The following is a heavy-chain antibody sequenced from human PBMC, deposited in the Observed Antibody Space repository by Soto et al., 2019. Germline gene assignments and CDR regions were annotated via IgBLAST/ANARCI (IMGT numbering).Heavy chain of an antibody. J-gene: IGHJ5*02. CDR2: IKSKSDGGTT. V-gene: IGHV3-15*01. Sequence: GGSLRLSCVVSGFTFSRDEMHWVRQAPGKGLDWVGRIKSKSDGGTTEYAAPVRGRFTISRDDSKNTLYLQMNSLKTEDTAVYYCTTDLWRIAVVVGSTGYFNPWGQGTPVTVSS. CDR1: GFTFSRDE. CDR3: TTDLWRIAVVVGSTGYFNP. D-gene: IGHD2-15*01.